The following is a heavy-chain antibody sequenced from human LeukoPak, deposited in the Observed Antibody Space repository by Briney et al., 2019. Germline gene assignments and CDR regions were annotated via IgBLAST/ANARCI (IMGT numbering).Heavy chain of an antibody. J-gene: IGHJ4*02. Sequence: PGGSLRLSCEVSGFIFSYYGMNWFRQAPGKGLEWVPAISDSGDATYYADSVKGRFTISRDNSKSTLYLQMNNLRAEDTALYYCAKERGHSKPFDYWGQGTLVTVSS. CDR3: AKERGHSKPFDY. D-gene: IGHD4-23*01. V-gene: IGHV3-23*01. CDR1: GFIFSYYG. CDR2: ISDSGDAT.